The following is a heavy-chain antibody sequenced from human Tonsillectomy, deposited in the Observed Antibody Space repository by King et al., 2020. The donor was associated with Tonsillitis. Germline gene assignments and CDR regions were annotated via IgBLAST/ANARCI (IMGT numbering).Heavy chain of an antibody. Sequence: VQLVESGGGLVQPGRSLRLSCAASGFTFDDYVMHWVRQAPGKGLEWVSGISWNSGSTGYADSVKGRFTISRDNAKNSLYLQMNSLRAEDTALYYCTKGRPYSSGWHSFDYWGQGTLVTVSS. CDR1: GFTFDDYV. D-gene: IGHD6-19*01. V-gene: IGHV3-9*01. J-gene: IGHJ4*02. CDR3: TKGRPYSSGWHSFDY. CDR2: ISWNSGST.